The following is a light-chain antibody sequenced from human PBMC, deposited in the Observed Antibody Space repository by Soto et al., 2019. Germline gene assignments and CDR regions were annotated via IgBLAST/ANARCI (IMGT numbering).Light chain of an antibody. J-gene: IGKJ1*01. CDR3: QQYNSYWT. CDR1: QNINSK. Sequence: DIQMTQSPSTLSASVGDRVAITCRASQNINSKLAWYQKKPGKAPKLLISDAYSLESGVPSRFSGSGSGTEFTLTIGGLQPDDFATYYCQQYNSYWTFGQGTKVEIK. V-gene: IGKV1-5*01. CDR2: DAY.